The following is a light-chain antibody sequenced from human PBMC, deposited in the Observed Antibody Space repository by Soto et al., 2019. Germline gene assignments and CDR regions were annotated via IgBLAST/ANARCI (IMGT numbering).Light chain of an antibody. V-gene: IGKV3-11*01. CDR2: YAS. CDR1: RTVSRY. CDR3: QQRSTWPLFT. J-gene: IGKJ4*01. Sequence: VLTQSPATLSLSPGERATLSCRASRTVSRYLAWYQQKPGQAPRLLIYYASNRATGIPARFSGSGSGTDYTLTISSLEPEDFAVYYCQQRSTWPLFTFGGGTKVEI.